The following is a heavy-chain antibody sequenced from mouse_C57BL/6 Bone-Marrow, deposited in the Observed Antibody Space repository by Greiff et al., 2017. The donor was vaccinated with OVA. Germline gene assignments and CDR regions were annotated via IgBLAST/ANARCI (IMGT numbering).Heavy chain of an antibody. CDR1: GYTFTNYW. D-gene: IGHD2-12*01. CDR3: ARGRRYFDY. J-gene: IGHJ2*01. V-gene: IGHV1-63*01. Sequence: QVQLKESGAELVRPGTSVKMSCKASGYTFTNYWIGWAKQRPGHGLEWIGDIYPGGGYTNYNEKFKGKATLTADKSSSTAYMQFSSLTSEDSAIDYCARGRRYFDYWGQGTTLTVSS. CDR2: IYPGGGYT.